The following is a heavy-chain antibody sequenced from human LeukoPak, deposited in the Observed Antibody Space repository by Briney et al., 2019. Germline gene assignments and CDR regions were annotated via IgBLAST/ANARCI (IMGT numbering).Heavy chain of an antibody. V-gene: IGHV4-38-2*02. CDR3: ARVQAEGGAGSFRDY. D-gene: IGHD3-10*01. J-gene: IGHJ4*02. CDR2: MYHSGST. CDR1: GYSISSGYY. Sequence: SETLSLTCSVSGYSISSGYYWGWIRQPPGKGLEGIGNMYHSGSTYYNPALKSRVTISIDTTKNQFSLKLSSVTAADTAVYYCARVQAEGGAGSFRDYWGQGTLVTVSS.